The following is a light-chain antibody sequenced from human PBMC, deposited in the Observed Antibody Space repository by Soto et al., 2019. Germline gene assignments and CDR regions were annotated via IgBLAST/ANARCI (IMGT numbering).Light chain of an antibody. J-gene: IGKJ4*01. CDR3: VQGTNWHRD. Sequence: DVVMTQSPLSLPVTLGQPASISCRSSQSLVYSDGNTYLNWFQQRPGHSPRRLIYKVSNRDSGVSERFSGSGSGSNLTLKICRGEAEDVGVYYSVQGTNWHRDFAGGTKVDI. CDR1: QSLVYSDGNTY. CDR2: KVS. V-gene: IGKV2-30*01.